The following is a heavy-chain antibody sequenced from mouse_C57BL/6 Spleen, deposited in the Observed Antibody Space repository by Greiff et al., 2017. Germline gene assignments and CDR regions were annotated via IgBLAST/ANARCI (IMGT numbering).Heavy chain of an antibody. V-gene: IGHV1-42*01. Sequence: EVQLQQSGPELVKPGASVKISCKASGYSFTGYYMNWVKQSPEKSLEWIGEINPSTGGTTYNQKFKAKATLTVDKSSSTAYMQLKSLTSEDSAVYYCARGGFDYWGQGTTRTVSS. J-gene: IGHJ2*01. CDR2: INPSTGGT. CDR1: GYSFTGYY. CDR3: ARGGFDY.